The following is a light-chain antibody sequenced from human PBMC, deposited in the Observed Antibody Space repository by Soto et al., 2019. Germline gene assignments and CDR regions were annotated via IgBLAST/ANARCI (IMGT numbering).Light chain of an antibody. V-gene: IGKV1-5*03. CDR2: KAS. CDR1: QSISSW. Sequence: DIQMTQSPSTLSASVGDRVTITCRASQSISSWLAWYQQKPGKAPKLLIYKASSLESGVPSRFSGSGSGTEFTLTISNLQPDDFATYYCQQSNSYSYTFGQGTKLEIK. CDR3: QQSNSYSYT. J-gene: IGKJ2*01.